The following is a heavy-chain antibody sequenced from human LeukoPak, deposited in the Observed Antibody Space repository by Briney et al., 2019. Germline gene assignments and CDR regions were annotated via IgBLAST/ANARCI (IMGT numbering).Heavy chain of an antibody. D-gene: IGHD6-19*01. CDR1: GFTFSSYG. V-gene: IGHV3-30*18. CDR2: ISYDGSNK. Sequence: GGSLRLSCAASGFTFSSYGMHWVRQAPGKGLEWVAVISYDGSNKYYADSVKGRFTISRDNSKNTLYLQMNSLRAEDTAMYYCAKVFPPYSSGWSQEDYWGQGTLVTVSS. J-gene: IGHJ4*02. CDR3: AKVFPPYSSGWSQEDY.